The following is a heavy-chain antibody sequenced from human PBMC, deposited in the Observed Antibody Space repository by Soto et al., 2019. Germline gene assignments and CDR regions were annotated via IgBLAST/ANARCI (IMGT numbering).Heavy chain of an antibody. CDR1: GFTVSSCA. V-gene: IGHV3-7*03. CDR3: TRWYAAEV. Sequence: VGSLRLSCVASGFTVSSCAMTWVRQAPGKGLEWVANIKQDGSETNYVDSVKGRFTISRDNAKNSLYLEMNNLRVEDTATYYCTRWYAAEVWGQGTKVTVSS. CDR2: IKQDGSET. J-gene: IGHJ6*02. D-gene: IGHD6-13*01.